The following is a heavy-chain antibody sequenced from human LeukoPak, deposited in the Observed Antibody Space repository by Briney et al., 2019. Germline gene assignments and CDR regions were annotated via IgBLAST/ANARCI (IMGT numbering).Heavy chain of an antibody. CDR1: NGFFSGYF. CDR2: VNHSGNT. D-gene: IGHD2/OR15-2a*01. Sequence: SETLSLTCAIDNGFFSGYFWSWLRQPPGKGLEWIGEVNHSGNTNYNPSLESRVTMSVDTSKNQFSLKLISVTAADTAVYYCARDGPLSMAIFDYWGQGTLVTVSS. J-gene: IGHJ4*02. V-gene: IGHV4-34*01. CDR3: ARDGPLSMAIFDY.